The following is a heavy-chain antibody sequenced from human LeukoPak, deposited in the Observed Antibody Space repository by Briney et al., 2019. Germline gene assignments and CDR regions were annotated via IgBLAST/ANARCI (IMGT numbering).Heavy chain of an antibody. CDR1: GFTFSSYA. V-gene: IGHV3-23*01. CDR2: ISGSGGST. CDR3: AKDYSYYGSGSPDY. J-gene: IGHJ4*02. D-gene: IGHD3-10*01. Sequence: GGSLRLSCAASGFTFSSYAMSWVRQAPGKGLEWVSAISGSGGSTYYAASVKGRFTISRDNSKNTLYLQMNSLRAEDTAVYYCAKDYSYYGSGSPDYWGQGTLVTVSS.